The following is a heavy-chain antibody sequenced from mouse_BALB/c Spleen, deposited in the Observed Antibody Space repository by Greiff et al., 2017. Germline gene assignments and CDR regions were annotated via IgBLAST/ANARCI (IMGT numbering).Heavy chain of an antibody. V-gene: IGHV5-6-5*01. CDR2: ISSGGST. J-gene: IGHJ3*01. CDR1: GFTFSSYA. D-gene: IGHD1-2*01. Sequence: VQLKESGGGLVKPGGSLKLSCAASGFTFSSYAMSWVRQTPEKRLEWVASISSGGSTYYPDSVKGRFTISRDNARNILYLQMSSLRSEDTAMYYCARGAFITTAWFAYWGQGTLVTVSA. CDR3: ARGAFITTAWFAY.